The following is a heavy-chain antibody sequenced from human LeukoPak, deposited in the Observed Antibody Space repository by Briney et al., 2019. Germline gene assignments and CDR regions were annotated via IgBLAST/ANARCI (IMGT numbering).Heavy chain of an antibody. CDR2: IWYDGSNK. Sequence: GGSLRLSCAAPGFTFSSYGMHWVRQAPGKGLEWVAVIWYDGSNKYYADSVKGRFTISRDNSKNTLYLQMNSLRAEDTAVYYCARGKRWLNYNWFDPWGQGALVTVSS. V-gene: IGHV3-33*01. CDR3: ARGKRWLNYNWFDP. D-gene: IGHD5-12*01. J-gene: IGHJ5*02. CDR1: GFTFSSYG.